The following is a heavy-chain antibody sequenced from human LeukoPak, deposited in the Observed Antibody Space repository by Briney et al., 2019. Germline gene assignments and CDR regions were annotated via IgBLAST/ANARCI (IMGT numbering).Heavy chain of an antibody. CDR2: IKKDGGDA. J-gene: IGHJ5*02. V-gene: IGHV3-7*01. CDR3: ARDVPHYDFWSGYSSNYFDP. D-gene: IGHD3-3*01. CDR1: GFIINDYW. Sequence: GGSLRLSCAASGFIINDYWMSWVRQAPGKGLEWVADIKKDGGDAYYVESVKGRFTISRDNAENSLFLQMNSLRVEDTAVYYCARDVPHYDFWSGYSSNYFDPWGQGILVTVSS.